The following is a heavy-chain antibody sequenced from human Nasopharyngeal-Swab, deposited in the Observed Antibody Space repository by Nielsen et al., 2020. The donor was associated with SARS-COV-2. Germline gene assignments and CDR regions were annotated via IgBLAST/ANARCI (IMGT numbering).Heavy chain of an antibody. D-gene: IGHD5-18*01. Sequence: GGSLRLSCAASGFTFSSYWMSWVRQAPGKGLEWVANIKQDGSEKYYVDSVKGRFTISRDNAKNSLYLQMNSLRAEDTAVYYCARARRGYTYGYMDDYWGQGTLVTVSS. CDR3: ARARRGYTYGYMDDY. CDR2: IKQDGSEK. V-gene: IGHV3-7*01. CDR1: GFTFSSYW. J-gene: IGHJ4*02.